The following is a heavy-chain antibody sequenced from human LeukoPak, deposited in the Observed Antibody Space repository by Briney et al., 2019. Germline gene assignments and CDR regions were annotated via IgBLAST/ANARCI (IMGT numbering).Heavy chain of an antibody. CDR2: IYHSGRT. J-gene: IGHJ3*02. CDR3: ARDMYYDYVWGSVLAFDI. CDR1: GYSISSGDY. V-gene: IGHV4-38-2*02. D-gene: IGHD3-16*01. Sequence: SETLSLTCTVSGYSISSGDYWGWIRQPPGKGLEWIGSIYHSGRTYYNPSLKSRVTISVDTSKNQVSLILTSVTAADTAVYYCARDMYYDYVWGSVLAFDIWGQGTMVTVSS.